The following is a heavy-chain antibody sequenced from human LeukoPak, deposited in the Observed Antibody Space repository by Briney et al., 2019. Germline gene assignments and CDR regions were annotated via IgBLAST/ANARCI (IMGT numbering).Heavy chain of an antibody. D-gene: IGHD3-3*01. CDR1: GFPFNTYF. V-gene: IGHV3-30*02. J-gene: IGHJ4*02. CDR2: IRYDGSNK. Sequence: QPGGSLRLSCVASGFPFNTYFMHWVRQAPGKGLEWVASIRYDGSNKYYADSVRGRLSISSDNSKETLYLQMNSLRTGDTAVYYCAKSRSNYDFWSAFDYWGQGALVSVSS. CDR3: AKSRSNYDFWSAFDY.